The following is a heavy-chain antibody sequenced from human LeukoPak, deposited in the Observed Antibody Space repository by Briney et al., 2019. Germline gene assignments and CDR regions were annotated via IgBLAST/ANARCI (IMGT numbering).Heavy chain of an antibody. J-gene: IGHJ4*02. Sequence: SVKVSCKASGATFSSYAISWVRQAPGQGLEWMGGIIPIFGTANYAQKFQGRVTITADESTSTAYMELSSLRSEDTAAYYCAREGNCGGDCYDYWGQGTLVTVSS. D-gene: IGHD2-21*01. CDR3: AREGNCGGDCYDY. V-gene: IGHV1-69*13. CDR2: IIPIFGTA. CDR1: GATFSSYA.